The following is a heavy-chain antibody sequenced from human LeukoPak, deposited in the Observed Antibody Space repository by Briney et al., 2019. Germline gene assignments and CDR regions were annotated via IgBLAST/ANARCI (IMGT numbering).Heavy chain of an antibody. CDR2: INPSGGST. CDR3: ARPEYYYDSSGLYYFDY. V-gene: IGHV1-46*01. D-gene: IGHD3-22*01. Sequence: GASVKVSCKASGYTFTSYYMHWVRQAPGQGLEWMGIINPSGGSTSYAQKFQGRVTMTRDTSTSTVYMELSSLRSEDTAVYYCARPEYYYDSSGLYYFDYWGQGTLVTVSS. J-gene: IGHJ4*02. CDR1: GYTFTSYY.